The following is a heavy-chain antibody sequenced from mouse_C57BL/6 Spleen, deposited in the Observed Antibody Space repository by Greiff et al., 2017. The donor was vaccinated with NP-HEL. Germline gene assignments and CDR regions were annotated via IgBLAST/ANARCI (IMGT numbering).Heavy chain of an antibody. D-gene: IGHD1-1*01. J-gene: IGHJ3*01. Sequence: QVQLQQSGAELVRPGASVTLSCKASGYTFTDYEMHWVKQTPVHGLGWIGAIDPETGGTAYNQKFKGKAILTADKSSSTAYMELRSLTSEDSAVYYCTRIYYYGSSRVFAYWGQGTLVTVSA. V-gene: IGHV1-15*01. CDR3: TRIYYYGSSRVFAY. CDR2: IDPETGGT. CDR1: GYTFTDYE.